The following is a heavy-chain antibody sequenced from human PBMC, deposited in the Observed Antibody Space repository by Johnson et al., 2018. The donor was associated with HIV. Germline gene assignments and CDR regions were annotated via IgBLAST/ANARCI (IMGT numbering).Heavy chain of an antibody. Sequence: QVQLVESGGGVVQPGRSLRLSCAASGFTFSSYAMHWVRQAPGKGLEWVAVISYDGSNKYYADSVKGRFTMSRDNAKKSRYLQMNSLRAEDTAVYYCARERWSEGRELRGAFDIWGQGTMVTVSS. V-gene: IGHV3-30-3*01. CDR2: ISYDGSNK. J-gene: IGHJ3*02. CDR3: ARERWSEGRELRGAFDI. CDR1: GFTFSSYA. D-gene: IGHD1-26*01.